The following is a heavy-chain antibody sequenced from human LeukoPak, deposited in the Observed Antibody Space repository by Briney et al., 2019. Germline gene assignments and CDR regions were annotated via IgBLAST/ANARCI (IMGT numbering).Heavy chain of an antibody. J-gene: IGHJ5*02. CDR2: IKQDGNGK. V-gene: IGHV3-7*01. CDR3: ARLPAPSGWFYFDP. CDR1: GFTFSTYW. D-gene: IGHD6-19*01. Sequence: GGSLRLSCAASGFTFSTYWMSWVRQAPGKGLEWVANIKQDGNGKYYVDSVKGRFTISRDNAKSSLYLQMNSLRAEDTAVYYCARLPAPSGWFYFDPWGQGTLVTASS.